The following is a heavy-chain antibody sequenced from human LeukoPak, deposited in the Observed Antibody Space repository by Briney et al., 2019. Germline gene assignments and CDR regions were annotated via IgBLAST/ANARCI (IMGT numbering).Heavy chain of an antibody. J-gene: IGHJ3*02. D-gene: IGHD3-10*01. CDR2: ISIHGEIT. CDR1: GSTSSDYA. V-gene: IGHV3-23*01. Sequence: PGGSLRLSCAASGSTSSDYAMSWVRQAPGKGLEWISSISIHGEITKYADSVKGRFTISRDKSKNTVYLQMNSLRPEDTATYYCARGGWFGQSPSDVFHMWGQGTMVTVSS. CDR3: ARGGWFGQSPSDVFHM.